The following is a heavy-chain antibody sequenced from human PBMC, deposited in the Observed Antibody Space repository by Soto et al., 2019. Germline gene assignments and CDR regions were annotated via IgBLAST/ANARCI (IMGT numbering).Heavy chain of an antibody. CDR3: AAELREGGLVHRTPGY. J-gene: IGHJ4*02. D-gene: IGHD6-19*01. CDR2: INPSGSST. CDR1: GNTFTSYY. V-gene: IGHV1-46*01. Sequence: ASVKVSCKASGNTFTSYYIHWVRQAPGQGLEWMGVINPSGSSTNYAQKFQGRVTMTRDMSTSTAYMELSSLRSEDTAVYYCAAELREGGLVHRTPGYWGQGTLVTVSS.